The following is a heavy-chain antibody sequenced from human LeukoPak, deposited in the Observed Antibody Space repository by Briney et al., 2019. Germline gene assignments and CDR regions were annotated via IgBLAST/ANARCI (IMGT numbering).Heavy chain of an antibody. V-gene: IGHV3-33*01. Sequence: GGSLRLSCAASGFTFSSYGMHWVRQAPGKGLEWVAVIWYDGSNKYYAGSVKGRFTISRDNSKNTLYLQMNSLRAEDTAVYYCARRASITMVRGVDNWFDPWGQGTLVTVSS. CDR3: ARRASITMVRGVDNWFDP. CDR1: GFTFSSYG. D-gene: IGHD3-10*01. J-gene: IGHJ5*02. CDR2: IWYDGSNK.